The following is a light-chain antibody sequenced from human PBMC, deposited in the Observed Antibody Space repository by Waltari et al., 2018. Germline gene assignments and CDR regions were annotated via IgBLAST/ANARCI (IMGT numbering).Light chain of an antibody. Sequence: ETILTQSPATLSVSPGASATLSCRASKNIGNNFAWYQQTPGQAPRLLIYVTSSRSTGIPGRFFGAGSGTDFTLTISSLQSEDFGVYYCQQYNEWPYTFGQGTKVDLK. J-gene: IGKJ2*01. CDR2: VTS. CDR3: QQYNEWPYT. CDR1: KNIGNN. V-gene: IGKV3-15*01.